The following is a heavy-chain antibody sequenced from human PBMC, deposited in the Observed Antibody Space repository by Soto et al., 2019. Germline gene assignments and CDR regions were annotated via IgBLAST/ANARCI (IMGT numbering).Heavy chain of an antibody. D-gene: IGHD5-18*01. CDR3: AKDLGLAAAMVQKELRHSYSSSGMDV. Sequence: PGGSLRLSCAASGFTFSSYAMSWVRQAPGKGLEWVSAISGSGGSTYYADSVKGRFTISRDNSKNTLYLQMNSLRAEDTAVYYCAKDLGLAAAMVQKELRHSYSSSGMDVWGQGTPVTVSS. CDR1: GFTFSSYA. CDR2: ISGSGGST. V-gene: IGHV3-23*01. J-gene: IGHJ6*02.